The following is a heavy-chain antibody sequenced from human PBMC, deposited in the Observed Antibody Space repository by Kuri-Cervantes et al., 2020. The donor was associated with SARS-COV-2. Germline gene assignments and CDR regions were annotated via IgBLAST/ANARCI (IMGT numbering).Heavy chain of an antibody. CDR3: ASNGWGFRNPGGVSGFDY. Sequence: GESLKISCTASGFTFSSYSMNWVRQAPGKGLEWVSYISSSSTIYYADSVKGRFTISRDNAKNSLYLQMNSLRAEDTAVYYCASNGWGFRNPGGVSGFDYWGQGTLVTVSS. V-gene: IGHV3-48*01. J-gene: IGHJ4*02. D-gene: IGHD3-16*01. CDR1: GFTFSSYS. CDR2: ISSSSTI.